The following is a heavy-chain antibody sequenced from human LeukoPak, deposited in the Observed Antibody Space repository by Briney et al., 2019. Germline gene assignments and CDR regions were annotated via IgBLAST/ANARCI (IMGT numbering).Heavy chain of an antibody. V-gene: IGHV4-39*07. J-gene: IGHJ6*02. CDR1: GGSISITSHY. CDR3: ARDGPILTV. CDR2: IYYSGTT. Sequence: SETLSLTCTVSGGSISITSHYWGWIRQPPGKGLEWIGSIYYSGTTYNNPSLKSRVTISVDTSKSQFSLKLTSVTAADTAVYYCARDGPILTVWGQGTTVTVSS.